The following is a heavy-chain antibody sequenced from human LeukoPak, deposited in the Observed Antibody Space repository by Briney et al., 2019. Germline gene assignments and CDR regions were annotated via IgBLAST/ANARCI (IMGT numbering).Heavy chain of an antibody. CDR2: INQDGSAQ. D-gene: IGHD4-23*01. Sequence: QNGGSLRLSCAASGFTFSSYWMNWVRQALGKGLEWVANINQDGSAQNYVDSVKGRFTFSRDNAMNSLFLQMNSLRPEDTAVYFCARDVHGGAFDYWGQGTLVTVSS. J-gene: IGHJ4*02. CDR1: GFTFSSYW. CDR3: ARDVHGGAFDY. V-gene: IGHV3-7*01.